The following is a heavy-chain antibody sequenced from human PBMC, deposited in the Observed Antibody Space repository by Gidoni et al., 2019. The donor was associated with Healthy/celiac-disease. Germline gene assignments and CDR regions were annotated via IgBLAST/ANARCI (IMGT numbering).Heavy chain of an antibody. CDR2: ISTSGYTT. D-gene: IGHD3-16*02. V-gene: IGHV3-48*03. Sequence: DVQLVASGGGLVQPGGSLRLSWSASTSTRRNFEMNWVRPTPGRGREWLSYISTSGYTTYYAKSVKGRFTVSRDNAKNSVYLQMDTLRVEDTAMYFCARGPGDSYTSGPFNSWGQGTLVTVSP. CDR3: ARGPGDSYTSGPFNS. CDR1: TSTRRNFE. J-gene: IGHJ4*02.